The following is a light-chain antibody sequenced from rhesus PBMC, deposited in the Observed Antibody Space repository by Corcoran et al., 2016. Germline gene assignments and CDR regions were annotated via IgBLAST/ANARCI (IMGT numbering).Light chain of an antibody. CDR2: KAS. CDR1: ENVNNY. V-gene: IGKV1-74*01. CDR3: QHGYGTTFT. Sequence: DIQMPQSQSSLSASVGDRVTITCRASENVNNYLNWYKQKPGKAPKLRIYKASTLQSGDPTRFSGSGSWTDYPFTISSLQPEEVATYYWQHGYGTTFTFGPGTKLDIK. J-gene: IGKJ3*01.